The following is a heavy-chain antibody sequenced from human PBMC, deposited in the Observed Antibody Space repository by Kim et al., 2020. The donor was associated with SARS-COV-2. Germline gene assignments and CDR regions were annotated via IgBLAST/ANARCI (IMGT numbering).Heavy chain of an antibody. CDR1: GGSFSGYY. V-gene: IGHV4-34*01. CDR3: ARSNTVTTLNGAFDI. J-gene: IGHJ3*02. CDR2: INHSGST. D-gene: IGHD4-17*01. Sequence: SETLSLTCAVYGGSFSGYYWSWIRQPPGKGLEWIGEINHSGSTNYNPSLKSRVTISVDTSKNQFSLKLSSVTAADTAVYYCARSNTVTTLNGAFDIWGQGTMVTVSS.